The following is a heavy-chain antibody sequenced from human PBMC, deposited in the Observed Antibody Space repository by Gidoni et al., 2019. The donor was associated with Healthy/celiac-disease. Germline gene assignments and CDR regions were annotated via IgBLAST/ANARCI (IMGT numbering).Heavy chain of an antibody. J-gene: IGHJ4*02. CDR3: ARDWGYDSSGYIFDY. V-gene: IGHV3-21*01. Sequence: EVQLVESGGGLVKPGGSLRLSCAASGFTFSRYSMNWVRQAPGKGLEWVSSISSSSSYIYYADSVKGRFTISRDNAKNSLYLQMNSLRAEDTAVYYCARDWGYDSSGYIFDYWGQGTLVTVSS. CDR1: GFTFSRYS. D-gene: IGHD3-22*01. CDR2: ISSSSSYI.